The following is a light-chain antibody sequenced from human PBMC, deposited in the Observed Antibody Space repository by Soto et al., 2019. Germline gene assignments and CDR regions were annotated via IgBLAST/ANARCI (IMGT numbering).Light chain of an antibody. J-gene: IGKJ1*01. Sequence: EIVLTQSPATLSLSPGERATLPCRARQSVSSYLIWYQQKVGQAPRVLLYDASNRATGIPARFSGRGSATDFTLTISSVEPEDVAIYYCQQRSNWPPTFGQGTKVEIK. CDR2: DAS. V-gene: IGKV3-11*01. CDR3: QQRSNWPPT. CDR1: QSVSSY.